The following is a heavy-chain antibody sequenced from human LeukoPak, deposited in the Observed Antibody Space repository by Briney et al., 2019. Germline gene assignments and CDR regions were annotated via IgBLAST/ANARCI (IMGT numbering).Heavy chain of an antibody. J-gene: IGHJ4*02. CDR3: ASDPYSKIFHG. D-gene: IGHD3-3*01. CDR1: GFTVSSYY. Sequence: GGSLRLSCAASGFTVSSYYMSWVRQAPGRGLEWVSLMTGGGNTYYADSVKGRLIISRDNSKNTLYLQMNSLRADDTAVYYCASDPYSKIFHGWGQGTLVTVSS. V-gene: IGHV3-66*02. CDR2: MTGGGNT.